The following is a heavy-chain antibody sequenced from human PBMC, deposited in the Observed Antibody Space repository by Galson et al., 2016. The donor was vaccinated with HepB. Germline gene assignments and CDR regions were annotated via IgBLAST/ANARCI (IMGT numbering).Heavy chain of an antibody. CDR2: INVGNGIT. V-gene: IGHV1-3*01. CDR3: ARDGEPLYDYGMDV. Sequence: SVKVSCKASGYTFTSYRILWVRQAPGQSLEWMGGINVGNGITKYSEKVQGRVTITSDTSESTVHMELSSLISGYTAVYYCARDGEPLYDYGMDVWGQGTTVIVSS. J-gene: IGHJ6*02. CDR1: GYTFTSYR. D-gene: IGHD1-14*01.